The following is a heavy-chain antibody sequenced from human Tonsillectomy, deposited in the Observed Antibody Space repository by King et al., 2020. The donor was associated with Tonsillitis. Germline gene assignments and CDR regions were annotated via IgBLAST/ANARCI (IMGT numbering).Heavy chain of an antibody. V-gene: IGHV4-30-4*01. Sequence: VQLQESGPGLVKPSQTLSLTCTVSGGSIRTGDYYWSWIRQPPGKGLEWIGYIYYSGSTYYNPSLKSRVTISVDTSKKQFSLRLSSVTAADTGVYYCARELSAVADCSSPSCYTGAFDYWGQGTLVTVSS. J-gene: IGHJ4*02. D-gene: IGHD2-2*02. CDR2: IYYSGST. CDR1: GGSIRTGDYY. CDR3: ARELSAVADCSSPSCYTGAFDY.